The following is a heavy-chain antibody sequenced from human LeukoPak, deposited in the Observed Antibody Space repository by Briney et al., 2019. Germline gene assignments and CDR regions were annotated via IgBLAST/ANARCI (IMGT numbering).Heavy chain of an antibody. Sequence: GGSLRLSCAASGFTFSDHYMDWVRQAPGKGLEWVGRTRNKANSYTTEYAASVKGRFTISRDNAKNSLCLQMNTLRSEDTAVYYCARGPCSGGSCYSHWGQGTLVTVSS. D-gene: IGHD2-15*01. CDR2: TRNKANSYTT. CDR3: ARGPCSGGSCYSH. J-gene: IGHJ4*02. CDR1: GFTFSDHY. V-gene: IGHV3-72*01.